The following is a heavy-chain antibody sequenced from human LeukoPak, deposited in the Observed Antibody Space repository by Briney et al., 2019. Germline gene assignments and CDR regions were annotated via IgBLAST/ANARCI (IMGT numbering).Heavy chain of an antibody. CDR2: IYPGDSDT. J-gene: IGHJ4*02. CDR3: ARQNDFRLDY. Sequence: GESLRISCKGSGYSFSSYWIGWVRQMPGKGLGWMGIIYPGDSDTRYSPSLQGQVTISVDTSIGTAYLQWSSLKASDTAIYYCARQNDFRLDYWGQGTLVTVSS. D-gene: IGHD3-3*01. CDR1: GYSFSSYW. V-gene: IGHV5-51*01.